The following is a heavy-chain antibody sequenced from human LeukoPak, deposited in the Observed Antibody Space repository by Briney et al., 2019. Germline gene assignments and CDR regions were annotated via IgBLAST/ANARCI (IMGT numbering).Heavy chain of an antibody. D-gene: IGHD6-6*01. CDR1: GGTFSSYA. V-gene: IGHV1-69*05. CDR3: ARGMVEYSSSSAAFDI. J-gene: IGHJ3*02. Sequence: GASVKVSCKASGGTFSSYAISWVRQAPGQGLEWMGGIIPIFGTANYAQKFQGRVTITTDESTSTAYMELSSLRPEDTAVYYCARGMVEYSSSSAAFDIWGQGTMVTVSS. CDR2: IIPIFGTA.